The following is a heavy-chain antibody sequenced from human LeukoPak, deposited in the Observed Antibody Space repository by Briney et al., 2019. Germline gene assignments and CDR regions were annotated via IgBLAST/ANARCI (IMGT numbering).Heavy chain of an antibody. V-gene: IGHV3-23*01. D-gene: IGHD3-10*01. CDR1: GFTFSSYG. CDR3: AKDGSWSRYRDYAFDI. CDR2: VSGSGGST. Sequence: GGSLRLSCAASGFTFSSYGMSWVRLAPGTWMECVSAVSGSGGSTYYAYSVKGRFSISRDNSKNTLYLQMNSLRAEDTAVYYCAKDGSWSRYRDYAFDIGGRGTMITVSS. J-gene: IGHJ3*02.